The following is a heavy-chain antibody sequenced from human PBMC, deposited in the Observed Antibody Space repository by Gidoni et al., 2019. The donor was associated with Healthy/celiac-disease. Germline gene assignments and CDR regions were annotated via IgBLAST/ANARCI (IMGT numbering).Heavy chain of an antibody. CDR3: AKLWTVNSLGVHD. D-gene: IGHD3-3*01. CDR2: ISYDGSNK. V-gene: IGHV3-30*18. CDR1: GFTFSSYG. Sequence: QVQLVESGGGVVQPGRSLRLSCAASGFTFSSYGMHWVRQAPGKGLEWVAVISYDGSNKYYADSVKGRFTISRDNSKNTLYLQMNSLRAEDTAVYYCAKLWTVNSLGVHDWGQGTLVTVSS. J-gene: IGHJ4*02.